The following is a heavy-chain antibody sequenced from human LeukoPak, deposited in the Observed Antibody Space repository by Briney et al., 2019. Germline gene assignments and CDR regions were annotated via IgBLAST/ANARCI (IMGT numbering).Heavy chain of an antibody. Sequence: GGSLRLSCAASGFTFSSYAMHWVRQAPGEGLEWVAVISYDGSNKYYADSVKGRFTISRDNAKNSLYLQMNSLRAEDTAVYYCARGPMVRTNLFDYWGQGTLVTVSS. V-gene: IGHV3-30*04. D-gene: IGHD3-10*01. J-gene: IGHJ4*02. CDR1: GFTFSSYA. CDR3: ARGPMVRTNLFDY. CDR2: ISYDGSNK.